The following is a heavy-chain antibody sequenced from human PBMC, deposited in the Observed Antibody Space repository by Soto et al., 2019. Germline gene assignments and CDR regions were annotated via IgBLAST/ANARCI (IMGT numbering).Heavy chain of an antibody. CDR3: ARVRAVVASLYDAFDI. D-gene: IGHD2-15*01. CDR2: IIPFLGTA. V-gene: IGHV1-69*12. CDR1: GGSFISYA. Sequence: QVQLVQSGAEVKKPGSSVKVSCKASGGSFISYAISWVRQAPGQGLEWMGGIIPFLGTANYKQKFQGRVTITADESTSTDYMELGGLRSEDTAVYYCARVRAVVASLYDAFDIWGQGTMVTVSS. J-gene: IGHJ3*02.